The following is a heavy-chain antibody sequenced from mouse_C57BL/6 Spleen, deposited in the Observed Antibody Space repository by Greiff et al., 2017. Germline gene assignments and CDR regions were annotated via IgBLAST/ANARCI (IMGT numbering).Heavy chain of an antibody. V-gene: IGHV1-20*01. CDR1: GYSFTGYF. Sequence: EVQLRQSGPELVKPGASVKISCKASGYSFTGYFMNWVMQSHGKSLEWIGRINPYNGDTFYNQKFKGKATLTVDKSSSTAHMELRSLTSEDSAVYYCATTVYAMDYWGQGTSVTVSS. CDR3: ATTVYAMDY. J-gene: IGHJ4*01. CDR2: INPYNGDT. D-gene: IGHD1-1*01.